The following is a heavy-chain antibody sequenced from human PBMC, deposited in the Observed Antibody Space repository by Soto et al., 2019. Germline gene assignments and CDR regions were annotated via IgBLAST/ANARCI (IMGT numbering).Heavy chain of an antibody. Sequence: QLQLQESGPGLVKPSETLSLTCTVSGGSISSSSYYWGWIRQPPGKGLEWIGSIYYSGSTYYNPSIKSRVTISVDTSKNQFSLKLSSVTAADTAVYYCARHASYYDSESRWFDPWGQGTLATVSS. V-gene: IGHV4-39*01. J-gene: IGHJ5*02. D-gene: IGHD3-22*01. CDR3: ARHASYYDSESRWFDP. CDR1: GGSISSSSYY. CDR2: IYYSGST.